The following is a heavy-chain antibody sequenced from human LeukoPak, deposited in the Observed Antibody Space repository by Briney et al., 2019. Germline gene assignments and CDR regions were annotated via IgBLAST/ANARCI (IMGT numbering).Heavy chain of an antibody. CDR2: ISWNSGTK. V-gene: IGHV3-9*01. CDR1: GFTFDDYA. J-gene: IGHJ6*02. D-gene: IGHD2-8*01. CDR3: AVLHYYAMDV. Sequence: GGSLRLSCAASGFTFDDYAMHWVRQAPGEGLEWVSGISWNSGTKGYADSVKGRFTISRDNAKNSLYLQMNSLRGEDAALYYCAVLHYYAMDVWSQGTTVTASS.